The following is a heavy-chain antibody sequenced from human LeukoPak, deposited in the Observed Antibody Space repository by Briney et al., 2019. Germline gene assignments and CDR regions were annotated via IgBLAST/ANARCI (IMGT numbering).Heavy chain of an antibody. Sequence: PSETLSLTCTVSGYSISSGYYWGWIRQPPGEGLEWIGSIYHSGSTSYNPSLKSRVTISVDTSKNQFSLKLSSVTAADTAVYYCARANYDFWSGYYPLDYWGQGTLVTVSS. CDR2: IYHSGST. J-gene: IGHJ4*02. D-gene: IGHD3-3*01. CDR1: GYSISSGYY. CDR3: ARANYDFWSGYYPLDY. V-gene: IGHV4-38-2*02.